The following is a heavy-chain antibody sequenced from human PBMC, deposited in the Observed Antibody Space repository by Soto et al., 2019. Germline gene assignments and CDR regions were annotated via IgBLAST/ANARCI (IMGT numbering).Heavy chain of an antibody. J-gene: IGHJ4*02. CDR1: GFPFDRHF. Sequence: GGSLRLSCAASGFPFDRHFMSWVRQAPGKGLEWVAAISAGGCSTYYADSVKGRFSISRDNSKNTVYLEMNSLRAEDTAVYYCAKYSVLNFDSSSYLTIVYWGQGCQVNVCS. V-gene: IGHV3-23*01. D-gene: IGHD3-22*01. CDR3: AKYSVLNFDSSSYLTIVY. CDR2: ISAGGCST.